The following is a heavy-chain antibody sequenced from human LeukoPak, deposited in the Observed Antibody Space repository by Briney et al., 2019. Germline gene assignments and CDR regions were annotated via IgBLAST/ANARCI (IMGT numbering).Heavy chain of an antibody. V-gene: IGHV4-59*08. D-gene: IGHD3-10*01. CDR2: IYYSGST. CDR3: ARLEVRGLDP. J-gene: IGHJ5*02. CDR1: DGSISSYY. Sequence: KPSETLSLTCTVSDGSISSYYWSWIRQPPGKGLEWIGYIYYSGSTNYNPSLKSRVTISVDTSKNQFSLKLSSVTAADTAVYYCARLEVRGLDPWGQGTLVTVSS.